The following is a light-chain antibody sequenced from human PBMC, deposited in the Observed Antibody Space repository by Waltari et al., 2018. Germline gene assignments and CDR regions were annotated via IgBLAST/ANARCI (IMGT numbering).Light chain of an antibody. J-gene: IGLJ1*01. V-gene: IGLV2-23*01. CDR1: SSDVGSYNL. CDR2: EGS. CDR3: CSYAGSIDYV. Sequence: QSALTQPASVSGSPGQSITISCTGTSSDVGSYNLVSCYQQHPGKAPKLMVYEGSKRPSGVSNRFSGSKSGNTASLTISGLQAEDEADYYCCSYAGSIDYVFGTGTKVTVL.